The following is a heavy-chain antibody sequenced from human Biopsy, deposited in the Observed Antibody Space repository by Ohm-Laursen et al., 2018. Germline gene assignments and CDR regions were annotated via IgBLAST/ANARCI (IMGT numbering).Heavy chain of an antibody. CDR3: AADINVWNVNY. J-gene: IGHJ4*02. V-gene: IGHV1-8*02. CDR2: IYPNSGDT. CDR1: GYTFTSYA. D-gene: IGHD1-1*01. Sequence: GASVKVSCKASGYTFTSYAISWVRQAPGQGLEWMGSIYPNSGDTDFAQKFQGRITMTEDTSTDTAYMELSSLRSEDTAVYYCAADINVWNVNYWGQGTQVTVSS.